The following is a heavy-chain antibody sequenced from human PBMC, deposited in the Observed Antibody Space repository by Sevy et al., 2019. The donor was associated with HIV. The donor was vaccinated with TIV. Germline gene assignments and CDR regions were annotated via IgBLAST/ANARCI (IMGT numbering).Heavy chain of an antibody. Sequence: GGSLRLSGTASGFTFGDYCMSWVRQAPGKGLEWVAFLKSDVYGGTVDHAAAVRGRFVISRDDSKTIAYLQMNDLKTEETGVYYCRRWKEAQSIFDYWGQGALVTVSS. J-gene: IGHJ4*02. CDR3: RRWKEAQSIFDY. V-gene: IGHV3-49*04. CDR1: GFTFGDYC. D-gene: IGHD1-1*01. CDR2: LKSDVYGGTV.